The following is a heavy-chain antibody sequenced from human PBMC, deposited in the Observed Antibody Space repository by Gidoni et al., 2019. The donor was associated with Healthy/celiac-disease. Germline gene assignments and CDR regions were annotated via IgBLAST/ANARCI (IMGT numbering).Heavy chain of an antibody. V-gene: IGHV4-34*01. CDR3: ARGSDGEKRF. CDR1: GGSVSGFY. Sequence: QVQLQQWGAGLFKPSETLSLTCAVYGGSVSGFYWSWIRQPPGKGLEWIGEINHSGSTNYNPSLKSRVTISVDTSKNQFSLKLSSVTAADTAVYYCARGSDGEKRFWGQGTLVTVSS. J-gene: IGHJ4*02. CDR2: INHSGST. D-gene: IGHD4-17*01.